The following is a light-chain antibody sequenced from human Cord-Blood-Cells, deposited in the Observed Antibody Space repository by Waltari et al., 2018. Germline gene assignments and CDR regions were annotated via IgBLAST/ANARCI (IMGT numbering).Light chain of an antibody. CDR2: STN. J-gene: IGLJ3*02. CDR3: VLYMGSGIWV. Sequence: QTVVTQEPSFSVSPGGTVTLTCGLSSGSVSTSYYPSRYQQTPGHAPRTLIYSTNTRSSGVPDRFSGSILGNKAALTITGAQADDESDYYCVLYMGSGIWVFGGGTKLTVL. V-gene: IGLV8-61*01. CDR1: SGSVSTSYY.